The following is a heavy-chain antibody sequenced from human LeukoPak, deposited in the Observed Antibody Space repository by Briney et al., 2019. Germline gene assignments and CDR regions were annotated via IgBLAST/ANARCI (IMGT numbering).Heavy chain of an antibody. CDR3: ARTAAAGTSGNWFDP. D-gene: IGHD6-13*01. CDR2: IYHSGST. Sequence: SETLSVTCAVSGGSISSGGYSWSWIRQPPGKGLEWIGYIYHSGSTYYNPSLKSRVTISVDTSKNQFSLKLSSVTAADTAVYYCARTAAAGTSGNWFDPWGQGTLVTVSS. J-gene: IGHJ5*02. V-gene: IGHV4-30-2*01. CDR1: GGSISSGGYS.